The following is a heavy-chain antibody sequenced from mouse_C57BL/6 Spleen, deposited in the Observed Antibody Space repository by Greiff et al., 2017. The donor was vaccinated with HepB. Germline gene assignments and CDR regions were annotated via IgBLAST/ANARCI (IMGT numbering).Heavy chain of an antibody. CDR3: SRTYYSNYPYAMDY. CDR2: INPSSGYT. Sequence: QVQLQQSGAELARPGASVKMSCKASGYTFTSYTMHWVKQRPGQGLEWIGYINPSSGYTQYNQKFKDKATLTADKSSSTAYMQLISLTSEDSAVYYCSRTYYSNYPYAMDYWGQGTSVTVSS. D-gene: IGHD2-5*01. V-gene: IGHV1-4*01. CDR1: GYTFTSYT. J-gene: IGHJ4*01.